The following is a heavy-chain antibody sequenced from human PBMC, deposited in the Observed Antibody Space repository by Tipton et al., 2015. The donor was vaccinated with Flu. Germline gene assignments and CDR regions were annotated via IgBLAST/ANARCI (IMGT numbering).Heavy chain of an antibody. CDR3: ATVKPTGYLGTAAGWFDT. CDR1: GYTLTGYY. J-gene: IGHJ5*02. CDR2: INPNSGGT. V-gene: IGHV1-2*02. D-gene: IGHD6-13*01. Sequence: QVQLVQSGAEMKKPGASVKVSCKASGYTLTGYYMHWVRQAPGQGLEWMGWINPNSGGTNSAQTFQGRVTMTRDTSTNTAYMVMTSLTSDDTAVYYCATVKPTGYLGTAAGWFDTWGQGTLVSVSS.